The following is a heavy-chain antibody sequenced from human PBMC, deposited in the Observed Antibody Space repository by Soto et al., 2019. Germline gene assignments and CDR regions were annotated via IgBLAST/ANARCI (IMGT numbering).Heavy chain of an antibody. CDR2: INSDGSST. D-gene: IGHD6-19*01. CDR1: GFTFSSYW. J-gene: IGHJ6*02. V-gene: IGHV3-74*01. CDR3: ARETGRYIAVAGTAYYYYYGMDV. Sequence: GGSLRLSCAASGFTFSSYWMHWVRQAPGKGLVWVSRINSDGSSTSYADSVKGRFTISRDNAKNTLYLQMNSLRAEDTAVYYCARETGRYIAVAGTAYYYYYGMDVWGQGTTVTVSS.